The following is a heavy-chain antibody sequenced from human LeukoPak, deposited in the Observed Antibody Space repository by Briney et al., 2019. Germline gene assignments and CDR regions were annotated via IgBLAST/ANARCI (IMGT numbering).Heavy chain of an antibody. D-gene: IGHD5-18*01. CDR1: GGSFSGYY. CDR3: ARGNVDTAMAEGNWFDP. CDR2: VNHSGST. V-gene: IGHV4-34*01. Sequence: SPETLSLTCAVYGGSFSGYYWSWIRQPPGKGLEWIGEVNHSGSTNYNPSLKSRVTISVDTSKNQFSLKLSSVTAADTAVYYCARGNVDTAMAEGNWFDPWGQGTLVTVSS. J-gene: IGHJ5*02.